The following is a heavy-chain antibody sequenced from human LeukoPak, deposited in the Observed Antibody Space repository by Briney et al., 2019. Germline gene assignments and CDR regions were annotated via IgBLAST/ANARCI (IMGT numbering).Heavy chain of an antibody. J-gene: IGHJ6*03. CDR1: DYTLLTYG. CDR2: ISTYNGNT. CDR3: ARPTKGAYFYYYMDV. D-gene: IGHD3-3*01. V-gene: IGHV1-18*01. Sequence: ASVKVSCKASDYTLLTYGLTWVRQAPGQGLEWVGWISTYNGNTNYAQNNQGRVTMTTDKSTGTAYMELRSLTSKDTAVYYCARPTKGAYFYYYMDVWGRGTTVTVSS.